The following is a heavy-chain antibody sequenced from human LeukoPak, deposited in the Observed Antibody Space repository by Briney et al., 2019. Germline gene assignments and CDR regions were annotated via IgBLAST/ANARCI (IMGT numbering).Heavy chain of an antibody. J-gene: IGHJ4*02. CDR1: GGSISSSSYY. Sequence: SETLSLTCTVSGGSISSSSYYWGWIRQPPGKGLKWIGSIYYSGSTYYNPSLKSRVTISVDTSKNQFSLKLSSVTAADTAVYYCARERKAVAGLDYWGQGTLVTVSS. CDR2: IYYSGST. D-gene: IGHD6-19*01. CDR3: ARERKAVAGLDY. V-gene: IGHV4-39*07.